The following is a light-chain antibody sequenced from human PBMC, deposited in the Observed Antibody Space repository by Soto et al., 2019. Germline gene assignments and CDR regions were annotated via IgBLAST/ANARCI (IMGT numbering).Light chain of an antibody. CDR2: GAS. CDR1: QSVSSSY. CDR3: QQYGSSRFT. Sequence: EIVLTQSPGTLSLSPGXRATLSCRASQSVSSSYLAWYQQKPGQAPRLLIYGASSRATGIPDRFSGSGSGTDFTLTISRLEPEDFAVYYCQQYGSSRFTFGPGTKVDIK. V-gene: IGKV3-20*01. J-gene: IGKJ3*01.